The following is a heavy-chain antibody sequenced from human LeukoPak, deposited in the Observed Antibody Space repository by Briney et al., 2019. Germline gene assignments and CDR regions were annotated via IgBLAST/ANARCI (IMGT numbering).Heavy chain of an antibody. CDR3: ARDRGTMIVVASDAFDI. D-gene: IGHD3-22*01. V-gene: IGHV4-59*12. Sequence: SETLSLTCTVSGGSISSYYWSWIRQPPGKGLEWIGYIYYSGSTNYNPSLKSRVTMSVDTSKNQFSLKLSSVTAADTAVYYCARDRGTMIVVASDAFDIWGQGTMVTVSS. CDR2: IYYSGST. CDR1: GGSISSYY. J-gene: IGHJ3*02.